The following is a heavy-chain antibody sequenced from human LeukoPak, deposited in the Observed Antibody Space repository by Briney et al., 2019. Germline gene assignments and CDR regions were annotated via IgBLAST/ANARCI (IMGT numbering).Heavy chain of an antibody. CDR1: GFTFSSYW. CDR2: IKQDGSEK. V-gene: IGHV3-7*01. CDR3: ARGHIDYYGSGSYYPFDY. J-gene: IGHJ4*02. D-gene: IGHD3-10*01. Sequence: GGSLRLSCAASGFTFSSYWMSWVRQAPGKGLEWVANIKQDGSEKYYVDSVKGRFTISRDNAKNSLYLQMNSLRAEDTAVYYCARGHIDYYGSGSYYPFDYWGQGTLVTVSS.